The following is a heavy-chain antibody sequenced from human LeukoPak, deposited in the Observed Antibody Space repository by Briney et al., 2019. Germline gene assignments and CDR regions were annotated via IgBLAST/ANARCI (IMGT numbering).Heavy chain of an antibody. CDR3: ARATRPNIAVAGFDY. CDR2: TFSKDEK. J-gene: IGHJ4*02. V-gene: IGHV2-26*01. D-gene: IGHD6-19*01. Sequence: SGPVLVKPTETLTLTCTVSGFSLDNVRVGVSWIRQPPGKALEWLAHTFSKDEKSYSTSLKSRLTISKDTSQSQVVLTMTNMDPVDTATYYCARATRPNIAVAGFDYWGQGILVTVSS. CDR1: GFSLDNVRVG.